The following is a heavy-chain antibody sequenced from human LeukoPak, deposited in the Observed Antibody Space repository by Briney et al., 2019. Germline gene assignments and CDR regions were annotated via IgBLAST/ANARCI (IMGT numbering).Heavy chain of an antibody. J-gene: IGHJ3*02. CDR3: ARELLAVALVAFDI. D-gene: IGHD6-19*01. CDR2: ISYDGSNK. Sequence: PGGSLRLSCAASGFTFSSYAMHWVRQAPGKGLEWVTVISYDGSNKYYADSVRGRFTISRDNSKNTLYLQMNSLRAEDTAVYYCARELLAVALVAFDIWGQGTMVTVSS. V-gene: IGHV3-30-3*01. CDR1: GFTFSSYA.